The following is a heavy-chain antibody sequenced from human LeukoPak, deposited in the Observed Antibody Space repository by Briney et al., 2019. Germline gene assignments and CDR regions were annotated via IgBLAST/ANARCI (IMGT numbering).Heavy chain of an antibody. V-gene: IGHV3-23*01. CDR2: ISGSGGST. D-gene: IGHD6-13*01. CDR1: GFTFSSYA. CDR3: ATKGADGYSSSSFDY. J-gene: IGHJ4*02. Sequence: GRSLRLSCAASGFTFSSYAMSWVRQAPGKGLEWVSAISGSGGSTYYADSVKGRFTISRDNSKNTLYLQINSLRAEDTAVYYCATKGADGYSSSSFDYWGQGTLVTVSS.